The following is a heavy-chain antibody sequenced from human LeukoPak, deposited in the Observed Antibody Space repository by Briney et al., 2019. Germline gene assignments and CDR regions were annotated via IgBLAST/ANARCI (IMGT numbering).Heavy chain of an antibody. Sequence: SETLSLTCAVSGGSISSSNWWSWVRQPPGKGLEWIGEISHSGSTNYNPSLKSRATISVDKSKTQFSLKLSSVTAADTAVYYCARNRDGYNSFDYWGQGTLVTVSS. CDR3: ARNRDGYNSFDY. D-gene: IGHD5-24*01. CDR1: GGSISSSNW. V-gene: IGHV4-4*02. CDR2: ISHSGST. J-gene: IGHJ4*02.